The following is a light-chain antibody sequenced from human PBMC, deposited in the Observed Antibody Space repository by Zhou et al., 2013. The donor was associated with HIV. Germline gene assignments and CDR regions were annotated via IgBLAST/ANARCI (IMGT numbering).Light chain of an antibody. V-gene: IGKV3-20*01. CDR3: QQYASSPIT. CDR1: QSVSSTY. J-gene: IGKJ5*01. Sequence: EIVLTQSPGTLSLSPGERATLSCRASQSVSSTYLAWYQQKPGQAPRLLIYGATSRATGIPDRFSGSGSGTDFTLTISRLEPEDFAVYYCQQYASSPITFGQGHD. CDR2: GAT.